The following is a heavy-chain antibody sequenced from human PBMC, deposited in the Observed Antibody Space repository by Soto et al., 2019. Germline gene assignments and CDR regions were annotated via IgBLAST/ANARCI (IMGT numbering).Heavy chain of an antibody. CDR1: GLTFPNAW. CDR2: IKSKSDGGTT. Sequence: GGSLRLSCATSGLTFPNAWMTWVRQAPGKGLECVGRIKSKSDGGTTDYSTPLKGRFTISRDDSKNTLYLQLNSLKTEDTALYFCTTSNDEDAGSFPQAPFDRWGQGTLVTVSS. D-gene: IGHD2-15*01. CDR3: TTSNDEDAGSFPQAPFDR. V-gene: IGHV3-15*07. J-gene: IGHJ4*02.